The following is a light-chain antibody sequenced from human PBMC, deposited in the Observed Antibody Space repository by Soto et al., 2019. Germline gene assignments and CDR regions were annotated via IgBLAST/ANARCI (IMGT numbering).Light chain of an antibody. CDR2: WAS. Sequence: DIVMTQSPDSLAVSLGERATINCKSSQSVLYSSNNKNYLAWYQQKPGQPPKLLIYWASTRESGVPDQFSGSGSGTDFTLTISSLQDEDVAVYSCQQYYSTPYTFGQGTKLEIK. CDR1: QSVLYSSNNKNY. J-gene: IGKJ2*01. CDR3: QQYYSTPYT. V-gene: IGKV4-1*01.